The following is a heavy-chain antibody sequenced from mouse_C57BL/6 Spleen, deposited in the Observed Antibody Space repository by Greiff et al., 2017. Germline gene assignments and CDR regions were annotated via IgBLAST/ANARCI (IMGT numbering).Heavy chain of an antibody. J-gene: IGHJ4*01. V-gene: IGHV1-55*01. CDR2: IYPGSGST. D-gene: IGHD2-12*01. CDR1: GYTFTSYW. CDR3: ARRGVYSPAMDD. Sequence: QVQLQQPGAELVKPGASVKMSCKASGYTFTSYWITWVKQRPGQGLEWIGDIYPGSGSTNYNEKFKSKATLTVDTSSSTAYMQLSSLTSEDSAVYYCARRGVYSPAMDDWGQGTSVTVSS.